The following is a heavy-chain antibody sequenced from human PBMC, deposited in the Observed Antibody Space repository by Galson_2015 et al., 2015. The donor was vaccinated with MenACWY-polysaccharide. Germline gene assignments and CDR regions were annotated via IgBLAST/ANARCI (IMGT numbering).Heavy chain of an antibody. J-gene: IGHJ4*02. Sequence: SLRLSCAASGFTFTSYTMSWIRQAPGKGPEWVTVISLDGRNTYYADPVKGRFTISRDNPKNTLYLQMHDLRAEDTAVYYCVKAHETSGWNRGPGYWGQGTLVTVSS. V-gene: IGHV3-23*01. CDR2: ISLDGRNT. D-gene: IGHD1-1*01. CDR3: VKAHETSGWNRGPGY. CDR1: GFTFTSYT.